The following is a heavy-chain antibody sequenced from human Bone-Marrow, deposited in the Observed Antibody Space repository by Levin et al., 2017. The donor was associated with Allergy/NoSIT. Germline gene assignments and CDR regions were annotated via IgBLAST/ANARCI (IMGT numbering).Heavy chain of an antibody. V-gene: IGHV4-59*01. J-gene: IGHJ6*03. CDR1: GGSISTYY. D-gene: IGHD4-23*01. Sequence: SETLSLTCTVSGGSISTYYWSWIRQPPEKRLEWIGYIYYGGSTKYNPSLKSRVTLLVDTSKNLFSLKLSSVTAADSAVYFCARAIPSGGNSYYYYYMDVWGKGTTVTVSS. CDR3: ARAIPSGGNSYYYYYMDV. CDR2: IYYGGST.